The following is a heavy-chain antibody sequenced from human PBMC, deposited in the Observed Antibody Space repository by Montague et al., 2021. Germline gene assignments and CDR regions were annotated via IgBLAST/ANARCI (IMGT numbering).Heavy chain of an antibody. D-gene: IGHD1-26*01. J-gene: IGHJ6*02. V-gene: IGHV3-9*02. CDR1: GFTSIDHA. Sequence: SLRLSCALSGFTSIDHAVHWVRQGPRKGLEWVSGIMWNSGETGYSDSVKTRFSISRDKGERTVSLQMNNLRPEDSALYYCVNDVLSGGAEVWGQGTTV. CDR3: VNDVLSGGAEV. CDR2: IMWNSGET.